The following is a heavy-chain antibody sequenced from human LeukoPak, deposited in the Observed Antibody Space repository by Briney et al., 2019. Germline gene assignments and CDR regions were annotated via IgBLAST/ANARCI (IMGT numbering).Heavy chain of an antibody. J-gene: IGHJ5*02. D-gene: IGHD6-6*01. Sequence: SETLPLTCTLSGASISSRYWSWIRQPPGKGLEWIGSIYYSGGTNYNPSLQSRVTISVDTSKIQFSLKLSSVTAADTAVYYCARWQYTISSGWFGPWGQGTLVTVSS. CDR1: GASISSRY. CDR2: IYYSGGT. CDR3: ARWQYTISSGWFGP. V-gene: IGHV4-59*08.